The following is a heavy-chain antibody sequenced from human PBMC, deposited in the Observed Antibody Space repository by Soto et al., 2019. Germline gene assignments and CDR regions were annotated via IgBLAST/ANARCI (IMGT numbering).Heavy chain of an antibody. V-gene: IGHV3-30*18. J-gene: IGHJ4*02. Sequence: GGYLGLSCAASGFTFSSYGMHWVRQAPGKGLEWVAVISYDGSNKYYADSVKGRFTISRDNSKNTLYLQMNSLRAEDTAVYYSAKDYGSYCGGDCYLATDYSGQRPLVTASS. CDR3: AKDYGSYCGGDCYLATDY. CDR1: GFTFSSYG. D-gene: IGHD2-21*02. CDR2: ISYDGSNK.